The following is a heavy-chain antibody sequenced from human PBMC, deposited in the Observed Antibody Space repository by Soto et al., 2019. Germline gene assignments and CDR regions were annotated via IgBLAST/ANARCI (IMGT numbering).Heavy chain of an antibody. D-gene: IGHD6-19*01. CDR3: ARDTYLPGIAVAGAWFDP. CDR2: ISSSSSYI. J-gene: IGHJ5*02. V-gene: IGHV3-21*01. Sequence: GGSLRLSCAASGFTFSSYSMNWVRQAPGKGLEWVSSISSSSSYIYYADSVKGRFTISRDNAKNSLYLQMNSLRAEDTAVYYCARDTYLPGIAVAGAWFDPWGQGTLVTVSS. CDR1: GFTFSSYS.